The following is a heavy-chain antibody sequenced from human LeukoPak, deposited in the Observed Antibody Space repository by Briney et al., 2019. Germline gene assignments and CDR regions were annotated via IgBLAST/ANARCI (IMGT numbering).Heavy chain of an antibody. Sequence: GSLRLSCAASGFTFSSYGMHWVRQAPGTGLEWVAFIQYDGSNKHYADSVKGRSTITRDNSKNTLYLEMNSLRAEDTAVYYCAKDLSWALEYWGQGTLVTVSS. V-gene: IGHV3-30*02. CDR2: IQYDGSNK. CDR1: GFTFSSYG. CDR3: AKDLSWALEY. J-gene: IGHJ4*02. D-gene: IGHD3-10*01.